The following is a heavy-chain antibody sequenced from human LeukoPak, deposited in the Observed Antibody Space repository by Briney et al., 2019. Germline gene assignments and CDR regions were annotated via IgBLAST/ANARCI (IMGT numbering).Heavy chain of an antibody. D-gene: IGHD4-23*01. CDR3: ARSDYGGIGPYGMDV. CDR1: GVSISSYY. Sequence: PSETLSLTCTVSGVSISSYYWSWIRQPPGKGLEWIGYIYYSGSTNYNPSLKSRVTISVDTSKNQFSLKLSSVTAADTAVYYCARSDYGGIGPYGMDVWGQGTTVTVSS. J-gene: IGHJ6*02. V-gene: IGHV4-59*01. CDR2: IYYSGST.